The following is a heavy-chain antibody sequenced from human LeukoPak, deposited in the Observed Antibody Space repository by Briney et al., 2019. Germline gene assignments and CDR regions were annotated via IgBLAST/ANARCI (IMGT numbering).Heavy chain of an antibody. CDR1: GGSISSSSYY. Sequence: SETLSLTCTVSGGSISSSSYYWGWIRQPPGKGLEWIGSIYYSGSTYYTPSLRSRVTISVDTSKNQFSLKLTSVTAADPAVYYCARSLVRYSSSLYYFVYWGQGTLVTVSS. CDR3: ARSLVRYSSSLYYFVY. D-gene: IGHD6-6*01. CDR2: IYYSGST. V-gene: IGHV4-39*07. J-gene: IGHJ4*02.